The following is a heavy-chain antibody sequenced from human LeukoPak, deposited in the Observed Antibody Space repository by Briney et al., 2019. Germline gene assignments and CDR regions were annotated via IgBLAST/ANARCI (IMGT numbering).Heavy chain of an antibody. Sequence: PGGSLRLSCAASGFTFSSYAMHWVRQAPGKGLEWVAVISYDGSNKYYAASVKGRFTISKDNSKNTLYLQMNSLRAEDTAVYYCTRSVQQLAYYFDYWGQGTLVTVSS. CDR3: TRSVQQLAYYFDY. J-gene: IGHJ4*02. CDR1: GFTFSSYA. D-gene: IGHD6-13*01. V-gene: IGHV3-30-3*01. CDR2: ISYDGSNK.